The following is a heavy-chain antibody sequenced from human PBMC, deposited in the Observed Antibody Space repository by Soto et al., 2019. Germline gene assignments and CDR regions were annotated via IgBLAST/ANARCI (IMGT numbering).Heavy chain of an antibody. D-gene: IGHD6-13*01. Sequence: PSETLSLTCTVSGGSISSYYVSWIRQSAGKGLEWIGRIDTSGTTNYNPSLKSRVTMSVDASKNHFSLNLSSVTAADTAVYYCARGGRQQLIPTPISYKIDYWGQGTLVTVSS. CDR3: ARGGRQQLIPTPISYKIDY. J-gene: IGHJ4*02. CDR2: IDTSGTT. CDR1: GGSISSYY. V-gene: IGHV4-4*07.